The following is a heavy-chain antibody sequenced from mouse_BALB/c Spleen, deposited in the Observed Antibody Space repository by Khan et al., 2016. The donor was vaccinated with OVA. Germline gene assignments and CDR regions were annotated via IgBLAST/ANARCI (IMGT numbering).Heavy chain of an antibody. CDR3: ARSTTGYTMDY. J-gene: IGHJ4*01. CDR2: INPRSGYT. CDR1: GYTFTSNT. V-gene: IGHV1-4*01. D-gene: IGHD2-14*01. Sequence: QVQLQQSGAELARPAASVRMSCTASGYTFTSNTMHWVKQRPGQGLEWIGYINPRSGYTNYTQNFKDKATLTADKSSNTAYMQLSTLTSEDSADYDGARSTTGYTMDYWGQGTSVTVSS.